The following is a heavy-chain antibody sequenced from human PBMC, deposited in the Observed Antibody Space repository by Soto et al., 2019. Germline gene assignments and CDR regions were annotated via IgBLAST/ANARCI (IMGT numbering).Heavy chain of an antibody. CDR2: IKQDGSEK. Sequence: GGSLRLSCAASGFTFSSYWMSWVRRAPGKGLEWVANIKQDGSEKYYVDSVKGRFTISRDNAKNSLYLQMNSLRAEDTAVYYCARCLAVEMATIYYFDYWGQGTLVTVSS. CDR3: ARCLAVEMATIYYFDY. J-gene: IGHJ4*02. CDR1: GFTFSSYW. V-gene: IGHV3-7*01. D-gene: IGHD5-12*01.